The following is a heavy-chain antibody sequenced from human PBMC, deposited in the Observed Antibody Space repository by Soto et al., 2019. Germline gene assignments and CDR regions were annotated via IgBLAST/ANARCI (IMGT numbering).Heavy chain of an antibody. CDR3: ARGRGSRITIFGVVIFQNWFDP. V-gene: IGHV1-8*01. CDR2: MNPNSGNT. D-gene: IGHD3-3*01. Sequence: ASVKVSCKASVYTFTSYDINWVRQATGQGLEWMGWMNPNSGNTGYAQKFQGRVTMTRNTSISTAYMELSSLRSEDTAVYYCARGRGSRITIFGVVIFQNWFDPWGQGTLVTVSS. J-gene: IGHJ5*02. CDR1: VYTFTSYD.